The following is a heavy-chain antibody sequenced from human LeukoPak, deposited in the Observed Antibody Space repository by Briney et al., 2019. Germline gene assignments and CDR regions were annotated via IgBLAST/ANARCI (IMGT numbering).Heavy chain of an antibody. CDR2: IYYSGST. J-gene: IGHJ4*02. V-gene: IGHV4-59*08. CDR3: VGGHQWLAFDS. D-gene: IGHD6-19*01. Sequence: SETLSLTCTVPGGSISSYYWSWIRQPPEKGPEWIGYIYYSGSTNYNPSLKSRVTMSVDTSKNQFSLNLASVSAADTAVYYCVGGHQWLAFDSWGQGALVTVSS. CDR1: GGSISSYY.